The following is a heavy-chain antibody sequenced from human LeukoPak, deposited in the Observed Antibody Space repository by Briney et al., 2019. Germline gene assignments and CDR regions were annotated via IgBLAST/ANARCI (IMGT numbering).Heavy chain of an antibody. V-gene: IGHV4-4*02. CDR2: IYHSGST. Sequence: SETLSLTCAVSGGSISSSNWWSWVRQPPGKGLEWIGEIYHSGSTNYNPSLKSRVTISVDKSKNQFSLELSSVTAADTAVYYCARSLYYYGSDSFDIWGQGTMVTVSS. J-gene: IGHJ3*02. D-gene: IGHD3-10*01. CDR3: ARSLYYYGSDSFDI. CDR1: GGSISSSNW.